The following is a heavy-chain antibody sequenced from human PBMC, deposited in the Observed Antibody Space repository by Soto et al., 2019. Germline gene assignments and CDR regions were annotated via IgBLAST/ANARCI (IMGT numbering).Heavy chain of an antibody. CDR2: IIPIFGTA. V-gene: IGHV1-69*12. CDR3: ARGPFKSTYMFVDY. J-gene: IGHJ4*02. CDR1: GGTLSSFA. D-gene: IGHD3-10*02. Sequence: QVQLVQSGAEVKKPGSSVKVSCRASGGTLSSFAISWVRQAPGQGLEWMGGIIPIFGTANYAQKFQGRVTITADESTSTAYMEPTSLRSDDTAVYYCARGPFKSTYMFVDYWGQGTLVTVSS.